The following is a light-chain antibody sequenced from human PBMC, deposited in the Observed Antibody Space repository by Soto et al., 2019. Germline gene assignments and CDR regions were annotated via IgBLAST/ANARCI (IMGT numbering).Light chain of an antibody. CDR3: QQYETFSGT. J-gene: IGKJ1*01. CDR2: AAS. CDR1: QSISSW. V-gene: IGKV1-5*01. Sequence: DIQMTQSPSSLSASVGDRVTITCRASQSISSWLAWYQQKPGKAPKRLIYAASSLQSGVPSRFSGSGSGTKFTLTIASLQPDDFATYYCQQYETFSGTFGPGTKVDIK.